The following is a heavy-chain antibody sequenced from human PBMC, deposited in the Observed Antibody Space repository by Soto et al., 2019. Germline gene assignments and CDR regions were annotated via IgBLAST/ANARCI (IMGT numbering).Heavy chain of an antibody. V-gene: IGHV3-9*01. Sequence: PGGSLRLSCAVSGFTFDDYAMHWVRQATGKGLEWVSGISWSGATIAYADSVKGRFPISRDNAKNSLYLQMNSLRAEDTALYYCAKANAAGFTNYFDYWGQGTLVTVSS. CDR2: ISWSGATI. CDR1: GFTFDDYA. D-gene: IGHD6-13*01. J-gene: IGHJ4*02. CDR3: AKANAAGFTNYFDY.